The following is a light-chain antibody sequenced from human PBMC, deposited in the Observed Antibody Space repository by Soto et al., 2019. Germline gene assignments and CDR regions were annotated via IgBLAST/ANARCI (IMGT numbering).Light chain of an antibody. CDR1: SSDVGGYNF. J-gene: IGLJ2*01. CDR2: EVT. Sequence: QSALTQPPSASGSPGQSVTISCTGTSSDVGGYNFVYWYQQHPGKAPKLMIYEVTKRPSGVPDRFSGSKSGNTASLTVSGLQPEDEADYYCSSYAGGNDVIFGPGTKLTVL. CDR3: SSYAGGNDVI. V-gene: IGLV2-8*01.